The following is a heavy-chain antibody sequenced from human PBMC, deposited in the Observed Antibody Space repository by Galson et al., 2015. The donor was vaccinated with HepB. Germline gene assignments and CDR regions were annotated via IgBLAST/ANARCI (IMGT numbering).Heavy chain of an antibody. V-gene: IGHV3-15*01. D-gene: IGHD3-16*01. CDR3: TTASLITF. CDR1: GLTFSSAW. CDR2: IRSEVDGGAT. Sequence: SLRLSCAVSGLTFSSAWMSWVRQAPGKGLEWVGRIRSEVDGGATDYAAPVEGRFTLSREDSRNILYLQMNNLEIEDTATYYCTTASLITFWGLGTLVTVSS. J-gene: IGHJ1*01.